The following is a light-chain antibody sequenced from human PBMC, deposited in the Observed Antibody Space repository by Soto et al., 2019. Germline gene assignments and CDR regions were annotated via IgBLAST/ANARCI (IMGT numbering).Light chain of an antibody. CDR2: AAS. J-gene: IGKJ5*01. V-gene: IGKV1-12*01. CDR1: QHISSW. CDR3: QQTHNFPIT. Sequence: DIQMTQSPSSLSASVGDRVTLTCRASQHISSWLVWYQQKPGKAPKLLFSAASSLQSGVPSRFSGSGSGTDFTLTINSLQPEEFATYYCQQTHNFPITFGQGTRLEIK.